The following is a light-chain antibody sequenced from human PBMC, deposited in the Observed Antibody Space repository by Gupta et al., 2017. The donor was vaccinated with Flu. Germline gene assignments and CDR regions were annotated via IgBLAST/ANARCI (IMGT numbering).Light chain of an antibody. J-gene: IGKJ1*01. Sequence: TLPLSPGDRATLSCRASQSISDNYVAWYQQKPGQAPRLLIYGASYRATGIPDRFSGSGSGADFTLTISRLEPEDFAVYYCQQFGSPPPFSFGHGTKVEVK. CDR1: QSISDNY. CDR2: GAS. V-gene: IGKV3-20*01. CDR3: QQFGSPPPFS.